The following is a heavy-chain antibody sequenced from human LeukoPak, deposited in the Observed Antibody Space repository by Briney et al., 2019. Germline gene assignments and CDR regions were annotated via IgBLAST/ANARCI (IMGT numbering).Heavy chain of an antibody. CDR2: VSNDGITK. CDR1: GFTFTDYG. Sequence: GGSLRLSCAASGFTFTDYGMHWARQAPGKGLEWVAVVSNDGITKFYADSVKGRFTLSRDNSKNTLSLQMNSLRGEDTAVYYCAKLEGCRGGSCTDFWGQGTLVTVSS. D-gene: IGHD2-15*01. V-gene: IGHV3-30*18. CDR3: AKLEGCRGGSCTDF. J-gene: IGHJ4*02.